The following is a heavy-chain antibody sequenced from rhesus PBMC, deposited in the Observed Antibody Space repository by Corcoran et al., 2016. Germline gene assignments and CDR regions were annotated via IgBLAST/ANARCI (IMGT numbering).Heavy chain of an antibody. CDR2: FSSGGSYT. J-gene: IGHJ4*01. V-gene: IGHV3-119*01. CDR1: GFTFRSYW. Sequence: EVQLVESGGGVVQPGGSLRLSCAASGFTFRSYWMYWVRQAPGKGLEWVSRFSSGGSYTTYADSVQGRFTVSRENAKNSLYLQMNSLRAEDTAVYYCTTGPEYRYYFDFWGQGVLVTVSS. CDR3: TTGPEYRYYFDF. D-gene: IGHD2-21*01.